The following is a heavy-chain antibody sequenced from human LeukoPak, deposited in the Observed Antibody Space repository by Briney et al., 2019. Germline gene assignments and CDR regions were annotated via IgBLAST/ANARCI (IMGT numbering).Heavy chain of an antibody. J-gene: IGHJ3*02. CDR2: MYYGGST. CDR1: GGSISSSSYY. Sequence: PSETLSLTCSVSGGSISSSSYYWGWIRQPPGKGLEWIGSMYYGGSTYLNPSLKSRVTISVDTSKNQFSLKLSSVTAADTAVYYCARAMTPVGDDAFDIWGQGTMVTVSS. D-gene: IGHD3-22*01. V-gene: IGHV4-39*07. CDR3: ARAMTPVGDDAFDI.